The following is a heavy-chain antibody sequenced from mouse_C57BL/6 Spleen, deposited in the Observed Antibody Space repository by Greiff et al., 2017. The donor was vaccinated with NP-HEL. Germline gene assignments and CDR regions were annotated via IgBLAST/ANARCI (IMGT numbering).Heavy chain of an antibody. D-gene: IGHD2-2*01. V-gene: IGHV1-64*01. Sequence: VQLQQSGAELVKPGASVKLSCKASGYTFTSYWMHWVKQRPGQGLEWIGMIHPNSGSTNYNEKFKSKATLTVDKSSSTAYMQLSSLTSEDSAVYYCARDGNYGYDVRFAYWGQGTLVTVSA. CDR1: GYTFTSYW. J-gene: IGHJ3*01. CDR2: IHPNSGST. CDR3: ARDGNYGYDVRFAY.